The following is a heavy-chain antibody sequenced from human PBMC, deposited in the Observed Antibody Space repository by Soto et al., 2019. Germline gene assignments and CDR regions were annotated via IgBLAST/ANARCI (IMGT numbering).Heavy chain of an antibody. V-gene: IGHV3-30-3*01. J-gene: IGHJ4*02. CDR1: GFTFSSYA. CDR2: ISYDGSNK. Sequence: QVQLVESGGGVVQPGRSLRLSCAASGFTFSSYAMHWVRQAPGKGLEWVAVISYDGSNKYYADSVKGRFTISRDNSKNTLYLYMNTMRAEDTAVYYCARAPDPGSGWAYFDYWGQGTLVTVSS. D-gene: IGHD6-19*01. CDR3: ARAPDPGSGWAYFDY.